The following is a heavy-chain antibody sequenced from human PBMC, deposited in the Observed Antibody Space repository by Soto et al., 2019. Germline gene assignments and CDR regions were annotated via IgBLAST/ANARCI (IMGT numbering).Heavy chain of an antibody. V-gene: IGHV3-30-3*01. D-gene: IGHD6-13*01. CDR2: ISYDGSNK. CDR3: ARGFDSSPNYAFDI. CDR1: GFTFSSYA. J-gene: IGHJ3*02. Sequence: GGSLRLSCAASGFTFSSYAMHWVRQAPGKGLEWVAVISYDGSNKYYADSVKGRFTISRDNSKNTLYLQMNSLRAEDTAVYYCARGFDSSPNYAFDIWGKGTMVTVSS.